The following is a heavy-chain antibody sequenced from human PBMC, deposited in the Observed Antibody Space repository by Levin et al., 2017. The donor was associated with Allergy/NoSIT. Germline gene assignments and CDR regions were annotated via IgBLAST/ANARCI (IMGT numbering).Heavy chain of an antibody. CDR3: AKDSDLGEFTFDYFDY. CDR2: ISWNSGSI. Sequence: GGSLRLSCAASGFTFDDYAMHWVRQAPGKGLEWVSGISWNSGSIGYADSVKGRFTISRDNAKNSLYLQMNSLRAEDTALYYCAKDSDLGEFTFDYFDYWGQGTLVTVSS. J-gene: IGHJ4*02. CDR1: GFTFDDYA. V-gene: IGHV3-9*01. D-gene: IGHD3-16*01.